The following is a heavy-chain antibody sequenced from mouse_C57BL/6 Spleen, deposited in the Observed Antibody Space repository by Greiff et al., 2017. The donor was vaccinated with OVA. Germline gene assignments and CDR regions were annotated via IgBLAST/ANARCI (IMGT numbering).Heavy chain of an antibody. CDR3: ASSITTVVSYYFDY. CDR2: IHPNSGST. D-gene: IGHD1-1*01. V-gene: IGHV1-64*01. CDR1: GYTFTSYW. J-gene: IGHJ2*01. Sequence: QVQLQQPGAELVKPGASVKLSCKASGYTFTSYWMHWVKQRPGQGLEWIGMIHPNSGSTNYNEKFKSKATLTVDKSSSTASMQLSSLTSEDSAVXYCASSITTVVSYYFDYWGQGTTLTVSS.